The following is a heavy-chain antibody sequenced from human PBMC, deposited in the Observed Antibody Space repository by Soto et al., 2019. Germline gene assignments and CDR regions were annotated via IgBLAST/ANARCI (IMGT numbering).Heavy chain of an antibody. CDR3: ARNRVQLWSYYYYYYGMDV. J-gene: IGHJ6*02. CDR1: GGSFSAYY. D-gene: IGHD5-18*01. V-gene: IGHV4-34*01. Sequence: SETLSLTCAVYGGSFSAYYWSWIRQPPGKGLEWIGEINHSGSTNYNPSLKSRVTISVDTSKNQFSLKLSSVTAADTAVYYCARNRVQLWSYYYYYYGMDVWGQGTTVTVSS. CDR2: INHSGST.